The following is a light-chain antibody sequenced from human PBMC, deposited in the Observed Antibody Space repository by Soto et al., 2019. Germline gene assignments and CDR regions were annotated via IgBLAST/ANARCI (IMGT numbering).Light chain of an antibody. CDR1: QSISSW. CDR3: QQYNSYSLP. V-gene: IGKV1-5*01. Sequence: DIQMTQSPSTLSASVGDRVTITCRASQSISSWLAWYQQKPGKAPKLLIYDASSLESGVPSRLSGSGSGTEFTLTISSLQPDDFATYYCQQYNSYSLPFGGGTKVEIK. CDR2: DAS. J-gene: IGKJ4*01.